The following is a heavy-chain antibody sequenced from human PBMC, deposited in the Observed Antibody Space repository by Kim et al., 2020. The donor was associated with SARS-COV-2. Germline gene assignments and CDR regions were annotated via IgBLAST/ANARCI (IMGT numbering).Heavy chain of an antibody. J-gene: IGHJ4*02. V-gene: IGHV3-74*01. D-gene: IGHD1-26*01. Sequence: VKGRFTIPRDNAKNTLYLQMNSLRAEDTAVYYCARNGPPLYSGSYNGFDYWGQGTLVTVSS. CDR3: ARNGPPLYSGSYNGFDY.